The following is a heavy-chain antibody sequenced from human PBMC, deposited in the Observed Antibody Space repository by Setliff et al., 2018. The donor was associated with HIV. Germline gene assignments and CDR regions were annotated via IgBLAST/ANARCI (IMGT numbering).Heavy chain of an antibody. CDR2: INPSGGQR. Sequence: ASVKVSCKASGYTFTNYFVHWVRQAPGQGLEWMGMINPSGGQRSYAQKFQGRITVATATSTATSTGTVYIELSSLRSEDTAVYYCARDAPDDHFDHWGQGTLVTVSS. J-gene: IGHJ4*02. CDR1: GYTFTNYF. V-gene: IGHV1-46*01. CDR3: ARDAPDDHFDH. D-gene: IGHD1-1*01.